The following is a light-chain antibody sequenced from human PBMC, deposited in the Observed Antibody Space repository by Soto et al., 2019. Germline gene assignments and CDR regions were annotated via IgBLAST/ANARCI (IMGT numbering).Light chain of an antibody. CDR3: QHYGSSPIT. CDR1: QSISSSY. CDR2: AAF. V-gene: IGKV3-20*01. Sequence: EIVLAQSPDTLSLSPGERATLACRASQSISSSYFAWFQQKPGQSPRLLIYAAFSRATGIPDRFSGSWSGTDFTLTINRLEPEDFAVYYCQHYGSSPITFGQGTRVEIK. J-gene: IGKJ5*01.